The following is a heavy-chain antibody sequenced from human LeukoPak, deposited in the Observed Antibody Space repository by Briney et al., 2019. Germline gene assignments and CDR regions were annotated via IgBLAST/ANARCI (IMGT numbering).Heavy chain of an antibody. Sequence: ASVKVSCKASGYTFTGYYIHWVRQAPGQGLEWMGWINPNSGGTNYAQKFQGRVTMTRDTSISTAYMELSRLTSDDTAVYYCARDSGERGSGSYPIACWGQGTLVTVSS. CDR2: INPNSGGT. D-gene: IGHD3-10*01. V-gene: IGHV1-2*02. CDR3: ARDSGERGSGSYPIAC. CDR1: GYTFTGYY. J-gene: IGHJ4*02.